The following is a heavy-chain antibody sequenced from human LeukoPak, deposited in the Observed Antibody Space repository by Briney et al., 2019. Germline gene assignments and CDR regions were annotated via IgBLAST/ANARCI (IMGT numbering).Heavy chain of an antibody. D-gene: IGHD3-22*01. J-gene: IGHJ4*02. V-gene: IGHV4-39*07. CDR2: IYYSGST. CDR3: ASDAFYDSGGYYYY. Sequence: SETLSLTCTVASGSISSSTYYWGWIRQPPGKGLEWIGSIYYSGSTYYNPSLKSRVTISVDTSKNQFSLNLTSVTAADTAVYYCASDAFYDSGGYYYYWGQGTLVTVSS. CDR1: SGSISSSTYY.